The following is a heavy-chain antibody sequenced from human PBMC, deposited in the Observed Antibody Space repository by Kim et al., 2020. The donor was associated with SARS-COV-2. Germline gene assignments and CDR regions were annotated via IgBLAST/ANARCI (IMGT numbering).Heavy chain of an antibody. CDR3: ARGINYYYYGSGSYYPLFDY. D-gene: IGHD3-10*01. Sequence: RVTISVDTSKNQFSLKLSSVTAADTAVYYCARGINYYYYGSGSYYPLFDYWGQGTLVTVSS. J-gene: IGHJ4*02. V-gene: IGHV4-34*01.